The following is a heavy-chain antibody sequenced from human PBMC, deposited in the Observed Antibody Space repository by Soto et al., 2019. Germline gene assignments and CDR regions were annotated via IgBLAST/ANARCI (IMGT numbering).Heavy chain of an antibody. CDR1: GFTFSSYA. J-gene: IGHJ4*02. D-gene: IGHD4-17*01. CDR3: ASLLSGDYGDYSCNY. Sequence: GGSLRLSCAASGFTFSSYAMSWVRQAPGKGLEWVSAISGSSSSTYYADSVKGRFTISRDNAKNSLYLQMNSLRAEDTAVYYCASLLSGDYGDYSCNYWGQGTLVTVSS. V-gene: IGHV3-23*01. CDR2: ISGSSSST.